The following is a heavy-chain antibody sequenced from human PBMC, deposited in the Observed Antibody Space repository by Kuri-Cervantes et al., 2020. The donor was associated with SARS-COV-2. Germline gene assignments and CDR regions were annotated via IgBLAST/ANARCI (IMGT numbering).Heavy chain of an antibody. D-gene: IGHD2-2*03. Sequence: GESLKISCAASGFTFSSYWMSWVRQAPGKGLEWVANIKQDGSEKYYVDSGKGRFTISRDNAKNSLYLQMNSLRAEDKAVYYCARDGYCSSTSCYSYYYYMDVWGKGTTVTVSS. V-gene: IGHV3-7*01. CDR3: ARDGYCSSTSCYSYYYYMDV. CDR2: IKQDGSEK. J-gene: IGHJ6*03. CDR1: GFTFSSYW.